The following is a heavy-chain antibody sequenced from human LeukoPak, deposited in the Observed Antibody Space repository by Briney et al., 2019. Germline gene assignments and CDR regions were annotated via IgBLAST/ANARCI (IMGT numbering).Heavy chain of an antibody. D-gene: IGHD3-16*01. CDR2: IRYDGSNK. Sequence: GGSLRLSCAASGFTFSSYGMHWVRQAPGKGLEWVAFIRYDGSNKYYADSVKGRFTISRDNSKNTLYLQMNSLRAEDTAVYYCAKDLYDYVWGSYDGWGQGTLVTVSS. J-gene: IGHJ4*02. CDR3: AKDLYDYVWGSYDG. CDR1: GFTFSSYG. V-gene: IGHV3-30*02.